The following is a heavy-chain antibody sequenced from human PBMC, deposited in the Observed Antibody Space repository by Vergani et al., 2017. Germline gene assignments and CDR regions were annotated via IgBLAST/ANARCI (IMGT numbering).Heavy chain of an antibody. V-gene: IGHV1-2*02. CDR3: ARLQTYYYDTIGGV. CDR1: GGTFSSYA. CDR2: INPDSGGT. Sequence: QVQLVQSGAEVKKPGSSVKVSCKASGGTFSSYAISWVRQAPGQGLEWMGWINPDSGGTNYAPKFQGRVTMTRDTSISTAYLQLSRLRSDDTAVYYCARLQTYYYDTIGGVWGQGTTVTVSS. D-gene: IGHD3-22*01. J-gene: IGHJ6*02.